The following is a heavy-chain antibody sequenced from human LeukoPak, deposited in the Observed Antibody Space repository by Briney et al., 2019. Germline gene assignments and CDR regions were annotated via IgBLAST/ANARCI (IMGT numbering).Heavy chain of an antibody. Sequence: ASVKVSCKASGYTFTSYGISWVRQAPVQGLEWMGWISAYNGNTNYAQKLQGRVTMTTDTSTSTAYMELRSLRSDDTAVYYCASVFSEGYYFDYWGQRTLVTVSS. CDR3: ASVFSEGYYFDY. V-gene: IGHV1-18*01. D-gene: IGHD1-26*01. CDR2: ISAYNGNT. CDR1: GYTFTSYG. J-gene: IGHJ4*02.